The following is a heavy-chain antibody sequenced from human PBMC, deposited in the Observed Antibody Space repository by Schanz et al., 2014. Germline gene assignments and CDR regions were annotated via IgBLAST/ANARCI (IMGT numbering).Heavy chain of an antibody. CDR2: ITKSGDR. Sequence: QVQLVQSGAEVKKPGASVKVSCKASGYTFTGHHMHWVRQAPGQGLEWMGWITKSGDRNYAQKFQGRVTMTRDTSISTAYMELSRLTSDDTAIYYCARGNTIFGVVILGWLDPWGQGTLVTVSS. D-gene: IGHD3-3*01. CDR3: ARGNTIFGVVILGWLDP. J-gene: IGHJ5*02. CDR1: GYTFTGHH. V-gene: IGHV1-2*02.